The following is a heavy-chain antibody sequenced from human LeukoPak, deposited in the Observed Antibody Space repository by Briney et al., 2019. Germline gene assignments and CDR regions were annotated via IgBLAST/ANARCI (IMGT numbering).Heavy chain of an antibody. J-gene: IGHJ4*02. Sequence: PGGSLRLSCAASGFTFSSYGMHWVRQAPGKGLEWVAVISYDGSNKYYADSVKGRFTISRDNSKNTLYLQMNSLRAEDTAVYYCAKDRLWSYYYDSSCYYLDYWGQGTLVTVSS. V-gene: IGHV3-30*18. D-gene: IGHD3-22*01. CDR2: ISYDGSNK. CDR3: AKDRLWSYYYDSSCYYLDY. CDR1: GFTFSSYG.